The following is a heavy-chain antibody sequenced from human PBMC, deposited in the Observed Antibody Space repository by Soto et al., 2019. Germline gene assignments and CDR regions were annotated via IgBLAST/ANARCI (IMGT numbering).Heavy chain of an antibody. V-gene: IGHV3-23*01. J-gene: IGHJ4*02. CDR3: AKGRNYDFYFDY. CDR1: GFSFSSYP. Sequence: GGSLRLSCAGSGFSFSSYPMTWVRQAPGKGLEWVSSITGSGGTTYYADSVKGRFTISRDNSKNTLYLQMNSLRAEDTAVYYCAKGRNYDFYFDYWGQGTLVTVSS. CDR2: ITGSGGTT. D-gene: IGHD3-3*01.